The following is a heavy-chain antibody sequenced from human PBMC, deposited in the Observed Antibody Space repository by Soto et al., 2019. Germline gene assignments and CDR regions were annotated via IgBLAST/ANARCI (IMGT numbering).Heavy chain of an antibody. CDR3: AKVGGNWNPDY. J-gene: IGHJ4*02. CDR2: ISYDGSNK. V-gene: IGHV3-30*18. Sequence: QVQLVESAGGVVQPGRSLRLSCAASGYSFSTYGMHWVRQAPGKGLEWIMFISYDGSNKFYLDSVKGRFSISRDNSRNTLYLQMDSLRPEDTATYYCAKVGGNWNPDYWGQGTLVTVSS. D-gene: IGHD1-20*01. CDR1: GYSFSTYG.